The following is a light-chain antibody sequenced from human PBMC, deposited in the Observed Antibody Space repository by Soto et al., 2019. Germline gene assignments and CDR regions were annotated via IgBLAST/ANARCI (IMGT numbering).Light chain of an antibody. J-gene: IGKJ1*01. CDR2: WAS. V-gene: IGKV4-1*01. Sequence: DIVMTQSPDSLAVSLGERATINCKSSQNVLYSSNNKNYLAWYQQKPGQPPKLLIYWASTRESGVPDRISGSGSGTDFTLTISSLQAEDVAVYYCQQYYSVPLTFGQGTKVEIK. CDR1: QNVLYSSNNKNY. CDR3: QQYYSVPLT.